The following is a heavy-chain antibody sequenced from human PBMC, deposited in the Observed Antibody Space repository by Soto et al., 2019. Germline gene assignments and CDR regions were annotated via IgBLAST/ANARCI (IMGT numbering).Heavy chain of an antibody. Sequence: GGSLRLSCEASGFLFSSYAMNWVRQAPGKGLEWVSSISSHGDTTYYAESVRGRFTISRDNSKNTLFLQMNSLRAGDTAVYFCARGGLEPFDYWGQGALVTVSS. J-gene: IGHJ4*02. D-gene: IGHD1-1*01. CDR3: ARGGLEPFDY. CDR1: GFLFSSYA. V-gene: IGHV3-23*01. CDR2: ISSHGDTT.